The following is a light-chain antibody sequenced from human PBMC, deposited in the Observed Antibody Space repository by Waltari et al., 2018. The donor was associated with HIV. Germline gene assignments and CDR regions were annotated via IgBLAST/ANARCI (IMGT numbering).Light chain of an antibody. Sequence: DTVMTQSPATLSVSPGAGVTLSCRASQSLTTLLAWYQQKPGQPPRLLIDDISMRATGIPVRFSGSGSGTDFTLAITSLQSEDFAVYYCQQYGSWPLTFGGGTKVEIK. CDR2: DIS. V-gene: IGKV3-15*01. J-gene: IGKJ4*01. CDR1: QSLTTL. CDR3: QQYGSWPLT.